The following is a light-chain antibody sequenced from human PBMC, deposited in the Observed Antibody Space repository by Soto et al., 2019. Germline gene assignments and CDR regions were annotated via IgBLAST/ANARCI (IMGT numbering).Light chain of an antibody. CDR1: QSVGSN. CDR2: GAS. CDR3: QRYNNWPLT. V-gene: IGKV3-15*01. Sequence: EIVMTQSPATLSVSPGERATLSCRAGQSVGSNLAWYQQNPGQAPRLLIYGASTRATGIPARFSGSRSGTEFTLTINSLQSEDFAVYYCQRYNNWPLTFGGGTKVDIK. J-gene: IGKJ4*01.